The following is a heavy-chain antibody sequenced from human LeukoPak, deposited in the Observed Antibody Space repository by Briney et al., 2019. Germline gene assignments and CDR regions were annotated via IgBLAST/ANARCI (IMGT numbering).Heavy chain of an antibody. CDR1: GFTFSSYW. J-gene: IGHJ4*02. D-gene: IGHD5-12*01. CDR3: AREGRVSGYDFDC. Sequence: PGGSPRLSCAASGFTFSSYWMHWVRQAPGKGLVWVSRINSDGSSITYADSVKGRFTISRDNATNTLYLQMNSLRVEDTAVYYCAREGRVSGYDFDCWGQGTLVTVSS. CDR2: INSDGSSI. V-gene: IGHV3-74*03.